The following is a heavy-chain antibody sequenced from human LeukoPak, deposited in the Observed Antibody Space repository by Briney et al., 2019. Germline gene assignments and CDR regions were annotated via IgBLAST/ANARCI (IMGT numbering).Heavy chain of an antibody. J-gene: IGHJ4*02. V-gene: IGHV3-23*01. D-gene: IGHD3-10*01. Sequence: GGSLRLSCAASGFTFSSYAMSWVRQAPGKGLEWVSRISASGDNTYYADSVKGRFTISRDNSKNTLYLQMNSLRAEDTAVYYCAKTPVVRRYYYGSGSPAYYFDYWGQGTLVTVSS. CDR3: AKTPVVRRYYYGSGSPAYYFDY. CDR1: GFTFSSYA. CDR2: ISASGDNT.